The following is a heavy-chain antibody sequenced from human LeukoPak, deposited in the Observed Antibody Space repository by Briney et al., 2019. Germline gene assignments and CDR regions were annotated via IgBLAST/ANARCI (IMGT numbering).Heavy chain of an antibody. J-gene: IGHJ5*02. CDR1: GGSISSSSYY. D-gene: IGHD2-21*01. CDR3: ARTRFSILPFDP. Sequence: SETLSLTCTVSGGSISSSSYYWGWIRQPPGKGLEWIGSIYYSGSTYYNPSLKSRVTISVDTSKNQFSLKLSSVTAADTAVYYCARTRFSILPFDPWGQGTLVTVSS. CDR2: IYYSGST. V-gene: IGHV4-39*07.